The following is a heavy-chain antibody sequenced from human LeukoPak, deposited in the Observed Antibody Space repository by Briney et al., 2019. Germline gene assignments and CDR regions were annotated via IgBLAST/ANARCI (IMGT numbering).Heavy chain of an antibody. J-gene: IGHJ6*02. D-gene: IGHD4-23*01. CDR1: GFTFSSCA. CDR3: AKGLFWPDYGGNSVYYYYGMDV. CDR2: ISGSAGST. Sequence: GGSLILSCAASGFTFSSCAMSWVRQAPGKVLEWVSAISGSAGSTYYADSVKGRFTISRDNSKNTLYLQMNSLRAEDTAVYYCAKGLFWPDYGGNSVYYYYGMDVWGQGTTATVSS. V-gene: IGHV3-23*01.